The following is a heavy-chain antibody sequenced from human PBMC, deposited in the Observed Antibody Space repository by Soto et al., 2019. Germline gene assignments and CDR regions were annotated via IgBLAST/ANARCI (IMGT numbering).Heavy chain of an antibody. CDR3: ARGQIGRLRGLDY. CDR1: GNTFNTDY. Sequence: QVQLVQSGAEVKNPGASVKVSCKASGNTFNTDYMHWVRQAPGQGLEWMGIINPSGGSASYAQKFQGRVSMTRDTSTSPVYMELSSLRSDDTAVYYCARGQIGRLRGLDYWGQGTLLTVSS. J-gene: IGHJ4*02. V-gene: IGHV1-46*02. CDR2: INPSGGSA. D-gene: IGHD3-10*01.